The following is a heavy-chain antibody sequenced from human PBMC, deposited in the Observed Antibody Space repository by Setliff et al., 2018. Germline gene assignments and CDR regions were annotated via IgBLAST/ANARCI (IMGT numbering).Heavy chain of an antibody. CDR1: GGSISSGNYY. Sequence: PSETLSLTCTVSGGSISSGNYYWSWIRQPAGKAPEWIGHIFSKGSTNNNPSLKSRVTISLDTSKNQFSLKLSSVTAADTAVYYCARRDFSGGDSWGHGTLVTVSS. CDR2: IFSKGST. D-gene: IGHD6-25*01. J-gene: IGHJ5*01. V-gene: IGHV4-61*09. CDR3: ARRDFSGGDS.